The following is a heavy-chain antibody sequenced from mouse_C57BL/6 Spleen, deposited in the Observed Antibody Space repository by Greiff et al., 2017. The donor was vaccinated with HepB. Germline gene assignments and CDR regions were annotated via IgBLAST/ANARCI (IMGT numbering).Heavy chain of an antibody. V-gene: IGHV1-19*01. CDR3: ARKATGDY. D-gene: IGHD1-1*01. CDR1: GYTFTDYY. CDR2: INPYNGGT. J-gene: IGHJ2*01. Sequence: VQLKESGPVLVKPGASVKMSCKASGYTFTDYYMNWVKQSHGKSLEWIGVINPYNGGTSYNQKFKGKATLTVDKSSSTAYMELNSLTSEDSAVYYCARKATGDYWGQGTTLTVSS.